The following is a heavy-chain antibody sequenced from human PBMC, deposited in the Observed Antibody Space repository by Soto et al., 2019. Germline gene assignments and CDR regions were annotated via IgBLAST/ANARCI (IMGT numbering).Heavy chain of an antibody. CDR3: ARDSPIVVVPAALEGWFDP. D-gene: IGHD2-2*01. V-gene: IGHV3-30-3*01. CDR1: GFTFSSYA. Sequence: PGGSLRLSCAASGFTFSSYAMHWVRQAPGKGLEWVAVISYDGSNKYYADSVKGRFTISRDNSKNTLYLQMNSLRAEDTAVYYCARDSPIVVVPAALEGWFDPWGQGTLVTVSS. J-gene: IGHJ5*02. CDR2: ISYDGSNK.